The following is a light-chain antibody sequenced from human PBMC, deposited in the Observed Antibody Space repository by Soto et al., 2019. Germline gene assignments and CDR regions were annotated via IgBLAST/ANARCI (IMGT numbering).Light chain of an antibody. CDR2: GAS. V-gene: IGKV3-20*01. CDR3: QQYDSSPRT. Sequence: EIVLTQSPGTLSLSPGERATLSCRASHSVSSSYLAWYQQKPGQAPSLLIYGASNRATGIPDRFSGSGSGTDFTLTIIRLEPEDFGVYYCQQYDSSPRTFGQGTKVDIK. CDR1: HSVSSSY. J-gene: IGKJ1*01.